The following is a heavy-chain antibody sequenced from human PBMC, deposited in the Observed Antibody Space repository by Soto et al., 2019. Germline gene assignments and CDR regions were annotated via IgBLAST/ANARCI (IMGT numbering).Heavy chain of an antibody. CDR2: ISGSGGST. CDR1: GFTFSSYA. CDR3: AKGHCSGGSCPIDY. J-gene: IGHJ4*02. V-gene: IGHV3-23*01. Sequence: PGGSLRLSCAASGFTFSSYAMSWVRQAPGKGLEWVSAISGSGGSTYYADSVKGRFTISRDNSKNTLYLQMNSLRAEDTAVYYCAKGHCSGGSCPIDYWGQGTLVTVSS. D-gene: IGHD2-15*01.